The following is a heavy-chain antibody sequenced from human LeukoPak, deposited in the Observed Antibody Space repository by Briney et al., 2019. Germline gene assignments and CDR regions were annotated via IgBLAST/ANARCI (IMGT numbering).Heavy chain of an antibody. J-gene: IGHJ4*02. CDR1: GFTFSSYW. V-gene: IGHV3-7*01. D-gene: IGHD3-22*01. CDR2: IKQDGSEK. Sequence: GGSLRLSVAAPGFTFSSYWRGGVRRAPGKGRGWGATIKQDGSEKYYVDSVKGRFTISRDNAKNSLYLQMNSLRAEDTAVYYCARDTTPRNYYDSSGYGYWGQGTLVTVSS. CDR3: ARDTTPRNYYDSSGYGY.